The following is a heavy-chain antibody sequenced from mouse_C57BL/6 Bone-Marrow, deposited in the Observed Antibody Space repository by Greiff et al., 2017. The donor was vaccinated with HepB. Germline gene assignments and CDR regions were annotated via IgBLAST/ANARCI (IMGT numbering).Heavy chain of an antibody. CDR3: TSCNYVGY. CDR2: IYPGNSDT. Sequence: EVQLQQSGTVLARPGASVKMSCKTSGYTFTSYWMQWVKQRPGQGLEWIGAIYPGNSDTSYNQKFKGKAKLTAGTSASTAYMELSSLTNEDTAVYYCTSCNYVGYWGQGTTLTVSS. V-gene: IGHV1-5*01. CDR1: GYTFTSYW. J-gene: IGHJ2*01.